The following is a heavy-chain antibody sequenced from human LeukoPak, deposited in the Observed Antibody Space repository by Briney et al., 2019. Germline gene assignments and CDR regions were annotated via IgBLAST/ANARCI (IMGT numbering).Heavy chain of an antibody. D-gene: IGHD1-1*01. CDR1: GGSISSRSYY. J-gene: IGHJ4*02. CDR2: IFNSGST. V-gene: IGHV4-39*01. Sequence: SETLYLTCIVSGGSISSRSYYWGWIRQPPGKGLEWIGSIFNSGSTYYNSSLQSRVTISVDTSKNQFSLRLSSVTAADTAVYYCVRHYRLNTGFDYWGQGTLVTVSS. CDR3: VRHYRLNTGFDY.